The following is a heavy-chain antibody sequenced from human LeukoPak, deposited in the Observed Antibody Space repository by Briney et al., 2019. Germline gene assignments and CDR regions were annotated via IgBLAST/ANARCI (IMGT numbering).Heavy chain of an antibody. V-gene: IGHV3-23*01. J-gene: IGHJ3*02. D-gene: IGHD3-22*01. CDR3: AKAVTLYYYDSSASDAFDI. CDR1: GFTFSNYA. CDR2: ISGSGDSP. Sequence: PGGSLRLSCAASGFTFSNYAMSWVRQAPGKGLEWVSSISGSGDSPYYADSVRGRFTVSRDNSKNTLYLQMNSLRAEDTAVYYCAKAVTLYYYDSSASDAFDIWGQGTMVTVSS.